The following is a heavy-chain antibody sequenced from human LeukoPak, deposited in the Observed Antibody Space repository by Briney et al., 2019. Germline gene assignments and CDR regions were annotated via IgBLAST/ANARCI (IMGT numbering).Heavy chain of an antibody. CDR3: ARGNSYLYNWFDP. CDR1: GGSFSGYY. D-gene: IGHD5-18*01. V-gene: IGHV4-34*01. Sequence: SETLSLTCAVYGGSFSGYYWSWIRQPPGKGLEWIGEINHSGSTNYNPSLKSRVTISVDTSKNQFSLKLSSVTAADTAVYYCARGNSYLYNWFDPWGQGTLVTVPS. J-gene: IGHJ5*02. CDR2: INHSGST.